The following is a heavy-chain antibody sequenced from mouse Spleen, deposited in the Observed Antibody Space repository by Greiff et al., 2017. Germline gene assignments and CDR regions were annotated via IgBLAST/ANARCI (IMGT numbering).Heavy chain of an antibody. D-gene: IGHD3-1*01. V-gene: IGHV1-26*01. CDR1: GYTFTDYY. CDR2: INPNNGGT. Sequence: EVQLQQSGPELVKPGASVKISCKASGYTFTDYYMNWVKQSHGKSLEWIGDINPNNGGTSYNQKFKGKATLTVDKSSSTAYMQLSSLTSEDSAVYFCARSSSGYFDYWGQGTTLTVSS. CDR3: ARSSSGYFDY. J-gene: IGHJ2*01.